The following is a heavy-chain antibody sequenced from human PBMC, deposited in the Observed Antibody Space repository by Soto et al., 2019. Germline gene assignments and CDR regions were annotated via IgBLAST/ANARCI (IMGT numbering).Heavy chain of an antibody. CDR1: GFTFSSYA. J-gene: IGHJ4*02. CDR2: ISGSGGST. Sequence: GGSLRLSCAASGFTFSSYAMSRVRQAPGKGLEWVSAISGSGGSTYYADSVKGRFTISRDNSKNTLYLQMNSLRAEDTAVYYCAKAGTYYYDSSGYYGPYYFDYWGQGTLVTVSS. D-gene: IGHD3-22*01. CDR3: AKAGTYYYDSSGYYGPYYFDY. V-gene: IGHV3-23*01.